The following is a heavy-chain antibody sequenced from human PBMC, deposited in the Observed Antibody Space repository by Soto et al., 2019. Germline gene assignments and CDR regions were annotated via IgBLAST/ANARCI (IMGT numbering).Heavy chain of an antibody. V-gene: IGHV4-61*08. Sequence: SETLSLTCNVFGGSMTTGGYFWCWIRQPPGKGLEWIGYVFSSGSINYSPSFKSRVTISIDTSKNQFSLMWKSVTAADTAVYFCARARNRYFDYWGQGALVTVSS. CDR2: VFSSGSI. CDR3: ARARNRYFDY. J-gene: IGHJ4*02. D-gene: IGHD1-1*01. CDR1: GGSMTTGGYF.